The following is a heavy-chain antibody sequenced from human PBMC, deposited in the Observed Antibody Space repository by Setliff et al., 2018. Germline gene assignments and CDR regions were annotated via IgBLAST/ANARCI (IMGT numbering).Heavy chain of an antibody. Sequence: SETLSLTCTVSDGSLSTYYWSWIRQPPGKGLEFIGYVYYSGTANYSPSLRSRLTISVDTSKNQFSLKLRSVTAADTAVYYCARGGTFRYFDYWGQGTPVTVSS. CDR2: VYYSGTA. D-gene: IGHD5-12*01. J-gene: IGHJ4*02. V-gene: IGHV4-59*01. CDR3: ARGGTFRYFDY. CDR1: DGSLSTYY.